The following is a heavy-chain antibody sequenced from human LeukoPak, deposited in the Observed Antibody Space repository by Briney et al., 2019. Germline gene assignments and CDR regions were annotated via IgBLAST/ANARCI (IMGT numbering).Heavy chain of an antibody. CDR2: IRSKAYGGTT. D-gene: IGHD3-10*01. CDR1: GFTFGDYA. Sequence: PGGSLRLSCTASGFTFGDYAMSWFRQAPGKGLEWVGFIRSKAYGGTTEYAASVKGRFTISRDDSKSIAYLQMNSLKTEDTAVYYCTTEGYSGSYLFHFDYWGQGTLVTVSS. J-gene: IGHJ4*02. CDR3: TTEGYSGSYLFHFDY. V-gene: IGHV3-49*03.